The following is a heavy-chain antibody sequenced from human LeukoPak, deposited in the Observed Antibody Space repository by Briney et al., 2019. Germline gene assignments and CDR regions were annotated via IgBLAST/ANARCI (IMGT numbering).Heavy chain of an antibody. V-gene: IGHV4-59*01. CDR1: GASINSYY. Sequence: SETLSLTCTVSGASINSYYWSWIRQPPGKGLEWIGYIYSSGSTNYNPSLKSRVTISVGTSKNQFSLKLSSVTAADTAVYYCARVGTYYDILTGYSPKGAFDYWGQGTLVTVSS. CDR2: IYSSGST. D-gene: IGHD3-9*01. CDR3: ARVGTYYDILTGYSPKGAFDY. J-gene: IGHJ4*02.